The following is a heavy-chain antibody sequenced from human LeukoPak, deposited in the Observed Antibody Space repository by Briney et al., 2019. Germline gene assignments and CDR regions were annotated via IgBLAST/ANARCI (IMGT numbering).Heavy chain of an antibody. Sequence: SETLSLTCTVSGGSISSSSYYWGWIRQPPGKGLEWIGSIYYSGSTYYNPSLKSRVTISVDTSKNQFSLKLSSVTAADTAVYYCARHVTMVRGVIIGWFDPWGQGTLVTVSS. V-gene: IGHV4-39*01. CDR3: ARHVTMVRGVIIGWFDP. CDR2: IYYSGST. D-gene: IGHD3-10*01. CDR1: GGSISSSSYY. J-gene: IGHJ5*02.